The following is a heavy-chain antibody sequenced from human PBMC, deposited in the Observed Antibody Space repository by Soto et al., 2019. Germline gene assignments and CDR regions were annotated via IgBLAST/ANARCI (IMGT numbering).Heavy chain of an antibody. Sequence: EVQLLESGGGLVQPGGSLRLSCAASGFTFSSYAMSWFRQAPGKGLEWVSAISGSGVSTYYADSVKGRFTVSRDNSKNTLYLQMNSLRAEDTAVYYCAIHSPRAAMYLFDYWGQGTLVTVSS. CDR2: ISGSGVST. D-gene: IGHD2-15*01. CDR3: AIHSPRAAMYLFDY. CDR1: GFTFSSYA. J-gene: IGHJ4*02. V-gene: IGHV3-23*01.